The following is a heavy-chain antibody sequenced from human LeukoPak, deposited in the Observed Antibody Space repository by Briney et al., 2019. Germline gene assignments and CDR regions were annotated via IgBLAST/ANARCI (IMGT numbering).Heavy chain of an antibody. J-gene: IGHJ3*01. CDR3: ARVRLGDCSGGNCLDSFDV. V-gene: IGHV3-30*03. Sequence: GGSLRLSCAASGFTFSSYGMHWVRQAPGKGLEWVAVISYDGSNKYYSDSVKGRFTISRDICTNTLYLQMNSLRVEDTAIYYCARVRLGDCSGGNCLDSFDVWGQGTMVTVSS. D-gene: IGHD2-15*01. CDR2: ISYDGSNK. CDR1: GFTFSSYG.